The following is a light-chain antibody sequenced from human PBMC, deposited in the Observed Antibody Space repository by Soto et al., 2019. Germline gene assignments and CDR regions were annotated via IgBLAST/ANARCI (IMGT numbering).Light chain of an antibody. V-gene: IGLV1-51*01. CDR2: DSH. CDR1: SSNIANNY. Sequence: QSVLTQPPSVSAAPGQKVTISCSGSSSNIANNYVSWYQQLPGTAPKLLIYDSHNRPSGIPDRFSGSKSGTSATLGITGLQTGDEADYYCGTWDSSLTAVVFGGGTKVTVL. J-gene: IGLJ3*02. CDR3: GTWDSSLTAVV.